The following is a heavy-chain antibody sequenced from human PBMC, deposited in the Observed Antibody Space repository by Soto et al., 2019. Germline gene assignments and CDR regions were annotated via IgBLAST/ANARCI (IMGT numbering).Heavy chain of an antibody. V-gene: IGHV1-18*01. J-gene: IGHJ6*02. CDR1: GYTLTNYG. D-gene: IGHD2-2*01. CDR2: ISTYNGNT. CDR3: ARGHCSGTSCRDLNYYYYGMSV. Sequence: QVQLVQSGAEVKKPGASVKVSCKASGYTLTNYGITWVRQAPGQGLEWMGWISTYNGNTNYAQKVQGRVTMTTDTSTNKAYMELRSLRSDATAVYYCARGHCSGTSCRDLNYYYYGMSVWGQGTTVTVSS.